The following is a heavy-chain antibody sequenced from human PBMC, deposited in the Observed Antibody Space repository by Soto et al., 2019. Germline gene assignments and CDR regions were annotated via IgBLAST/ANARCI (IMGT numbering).Heavy chain of an antibody. D-gene: IGHD2-2*01. Sequence: QVQLQQWGAGLLKPSETLSLTCAVYGGSFSGYYWSWIRQPPGKGLEWIGEINHSGSTKYNPSLRSRVIISVDTSKHQFSLQLSSVTAADTAVYYCASYDCSSGSCYFSDYWGQGSLVTVSS. V-gene: IGHV4-34*02. CDR1: GGSFSGYY. J-gene: IGHJ4*02. CDR3: ASYDCSSGSCYFSDY. CDR2: INHSGST.